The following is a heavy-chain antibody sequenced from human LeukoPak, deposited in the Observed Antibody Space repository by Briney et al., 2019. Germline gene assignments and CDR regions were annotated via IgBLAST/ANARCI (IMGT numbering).Heavy chain of an antibody. V-gene: IGHV4-34*01. J-gene: IGHJ5*02. Sequence: SETLSLTCAVYGGSFSGYYWSWIRQPPGKGLEWIGEINHSGSTNYNPSLKSRVTISVDTSKNQFSLKLSSVTAADTAVYYCARWLVVAANGDNWFDPWGQGTLVTVSS. CDR2: INHSGST. D-gene: IGHD2-15*01. CDR1: GGSFSGYY. CDR3: ARWLVVAANGDNWFDP.